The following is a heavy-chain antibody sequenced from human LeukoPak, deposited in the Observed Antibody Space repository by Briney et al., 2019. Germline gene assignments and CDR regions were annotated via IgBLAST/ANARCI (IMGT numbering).Heavy chain of an antibody. CDR1: GYTLTELS. J-gene: IGHJ2*01. D-gene: IGHD7-27*01. CDR2: FDPEDGET. V-gene: IGHV1-24*01. CDR3: ARVGVTGHDRYFDL. Sequence: ASVRVSCKVSGYTLTELSMHWVRQAPGKGLEWMGGFDPEDGETIYAQKFQGRVTMTEDTSTSTAYMELRSLRSDDTAVYYCARVGVTGHDRYFDLWGRGTLVTVSS.